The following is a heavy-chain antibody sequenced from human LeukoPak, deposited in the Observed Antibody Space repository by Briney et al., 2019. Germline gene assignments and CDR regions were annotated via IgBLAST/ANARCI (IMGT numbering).Heavy chain of an antibody. CDR1: GFTFSSYW. Sequence: GGSLRLSRAASGFTFSSYWMSWVRQAPGKGLEWVANIKQDGSEKYYVDSVKGRFTISRDNAKNSLYLQMNSLRAEDTAVYYCARDFGQWELNGGYYFDYWGQGTLVTVSS. CDR3: ARDFGQWELNGGYYFDY. J-gene: IGHJ4*02. V-gene: IGHV3-7*01. D-gene: IGHD1-26*01. CDR2: IKQDGSEK.